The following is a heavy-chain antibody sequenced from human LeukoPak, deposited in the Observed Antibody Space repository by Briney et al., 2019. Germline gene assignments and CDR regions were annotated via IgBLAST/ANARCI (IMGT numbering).Heavy chain of an antibody. Sequence: PGGSLRLSCAASGFTFSSYALSWVRQAPGKGLEWVGFIRSKAYGGTTEYAASVKGRFTISRDDSKSIAYLQMNSLKTEDTAVYYCTRAIKRQSTMIVVVIGEEDAFDIWGQGTMVTVSS. J-gene: IGHJ3*02. V-gene: IGHV3-49*04. CDR3: TRAIKRQSTMIVVVIGEEDAFDI. CDR1: GFTFSSYA. CDR2: IRSKAYGGTT. D-gene: IGHD3-22*01.